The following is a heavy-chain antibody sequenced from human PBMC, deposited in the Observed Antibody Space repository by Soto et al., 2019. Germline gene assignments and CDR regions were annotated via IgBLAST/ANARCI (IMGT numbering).Heavy chain of an antibody. J-gene: IGHJ5*02. CDR1: GFTFSAYA. D-gene: IGHD4-4*01. CDR3: AREWVPYSSRDWFDH. V-gene: IGHV3-21*01. Sequence: VGSLRLSCAASGFTFSAYAMCWVRQPPGKGLEWVSSISSSRSYIYYADSVKGRFTISRDNAKNSLYLQMNSLRAEDTAVYYCAREWVPYSSRDWFDHWGQGTLV. CDR2: ISSSRSYI.